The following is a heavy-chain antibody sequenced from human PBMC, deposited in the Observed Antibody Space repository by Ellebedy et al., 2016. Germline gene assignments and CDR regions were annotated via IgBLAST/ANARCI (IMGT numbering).Heavy chain of an antibody. D-gene: IGHD2-2*01. J-gene: IGHJ5*02. Sequence: SETLSLXXTVSGGSISSYYWSWIRQPPGKGLEWIGYIYYSGSTNYNPSLKSRVTISVDTSKNQFSLKLSSVTAADTAVYYCAREYCSSTSCYRNWFDPWGQGTLVTVSS. CDR3: AREYCSSTSCYRNWFDP. CDR1: GGSISSYY. CDR2: IYYSGST. V-gene: IGHV4-59*13.